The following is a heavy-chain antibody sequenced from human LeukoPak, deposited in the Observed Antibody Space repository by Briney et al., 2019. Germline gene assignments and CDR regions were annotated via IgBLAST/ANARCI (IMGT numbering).Heavy chain of an antibody. CDR1: GGSISSYY. J-gene: IGHJ6*03. D-gene: IGHD1-26*01. CDR3: ARCPTVGAPSYMDV. V-gene: IGHV3-48*01. CDR2: ISSSSSTI. Sequence: PSETLSLTCTVSGGSISSYYWSWIRQPPGKGLEWVSYISSSSSTIYYADSVKGRFTISRDNAKNSLYLQMNSLRAEDTAVYYCARCPTVGAPSYMDVWGKGTTVTVSS.